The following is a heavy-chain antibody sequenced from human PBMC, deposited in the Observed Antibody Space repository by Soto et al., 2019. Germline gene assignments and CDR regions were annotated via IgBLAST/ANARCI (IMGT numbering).Heavy chain of an antibody. J-gene: IGHJ4*02. V-gene: IGHV1-69*01. CDR3: ARDGTLYDSSAYYYLY. Sequence: QVQLVQSGAEVKKPGSSVKVSCKASGGTFSSYTITWVRQAPGQGLEWMGGITPMFGTPNYAQKFQGRVTNTADESTSTAYMELSSLRSEDTAMYFCARDGTLYDSSAYYYLYWGQGTLVTVSS. CDR1: GGTFSSYT. D-gene: IGHD3-22*01. CDR2: ITPMFGTP.